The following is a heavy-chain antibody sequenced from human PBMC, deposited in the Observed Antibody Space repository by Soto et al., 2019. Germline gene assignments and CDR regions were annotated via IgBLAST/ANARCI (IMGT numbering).Heavy chain of an antibody. D-gene: IGHD3-10*01. CDR2: ISWNGAAT. CDR3: ANLPLYGSGFDC. J-gene: IGHJ4*02. Sequence: EVQLVEAGGGLVQPGGSLRLSCAASGFTFDDYDIHWVRQAAGKGLEWVSGISWNGAATGYVDSVKGRFSISRDNTKNTLYLQMNSLRSEDTAMYYCANLPLYGSGFDCWGQGTLVTVSS. CDR1: GFTFDDYD. V-gene: IGHV3-9*01.